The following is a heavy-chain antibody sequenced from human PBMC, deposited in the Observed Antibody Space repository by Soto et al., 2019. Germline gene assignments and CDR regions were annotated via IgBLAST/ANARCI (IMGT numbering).Heavy chain of an antibody. D-gene: IGHD5-18*01. CDR1: GYTFTSCG. CDR3: ARDLVDTPMACCYYYYGRDV. CDR2: ISAYNGNT. V-gene: IGHV1-18*04. J-gene: IGHJ6*02. Sequence: GASVKVSCKASGYTFTSCGISWVRQAPGQGLEWMGWISAYNGNTNCAQKLQGRVAMTTDTSTSTAYMELRSLRSDDTAVYYCARDLVDTPMACCYYYYGRDVRRQGPTVT.